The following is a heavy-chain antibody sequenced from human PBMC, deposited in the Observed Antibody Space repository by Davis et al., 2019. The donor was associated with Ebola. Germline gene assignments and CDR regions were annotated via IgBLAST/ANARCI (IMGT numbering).Heavy chain of an antibody. CDR2: ISYDGSNK. CDR1: GFTFSSYA. D-gene: IGHD1-1*01. Sequence: GGSLRLSCAASGFTFSSYAMHWVRQAPGKGLEWVAVISYDGSNKYYADSVKGRFTISRDNSKNTLYLQMNSLRAEDTAVYYCARRTWPDYWGQGTLASVSS. V-gene: IGHV3-30*04. CDR3: ARRTWPDY. J-gene: IGHJ4*02.